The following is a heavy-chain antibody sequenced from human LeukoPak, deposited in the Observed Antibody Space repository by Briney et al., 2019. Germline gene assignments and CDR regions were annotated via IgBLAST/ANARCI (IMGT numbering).Heavy chain of an antibody. CDR3: ARHYYNSSGYFYQDY. CDR1: GVSISGYY. J-gene: IGHJ4*02. D-gene: IGHD3-22*01. Sequence: SESLSLTCTASGVSISGYYLSWIRQPPGRGLEWIGYIYYSGSTDYNPSLKSRVTISVDTSKNQFSLKLSSVTAADTAVYYCARHYYNSSGYFYQDYWGQGTLVTVSS. V-gene: IGHV4-59*08. CDR2: IYYSGST.